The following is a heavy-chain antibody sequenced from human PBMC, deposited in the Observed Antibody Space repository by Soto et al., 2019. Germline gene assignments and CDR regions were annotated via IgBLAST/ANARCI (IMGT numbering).Heavy chain of an antibody. CDR2: INPNSGGT. Sequence: ASVKVSCKASGYTFTGYYMHWVRQAPGQGLEWMGWINPNSGGTNYAQKFQGWVTMTRDTSISTAYMELSRLRSDDTAVYYCARAQGVTIFGVVIPNYFEYWGKGTLGTVAS. V-gene: IGHV1-2*04. CDR3: ARAQGVTIFGVVIPNYFEY. J-gene: IGHJ4*02. CDR1: GYTFTGYY. D-gene: IGHD3-3*01.